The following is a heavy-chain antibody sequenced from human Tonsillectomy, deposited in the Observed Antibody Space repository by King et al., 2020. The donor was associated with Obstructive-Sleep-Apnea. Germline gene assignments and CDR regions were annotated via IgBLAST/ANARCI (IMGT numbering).Heavy chain of an antibody. V-gene: IGHV4-4*07. CDR2: IYTSGST. CDR1: GGSISSYY. CDR3: ARLNVVGNYYYYGMDV. Sequence: QLQESGPGLVKTSETLSLTCTVSGGSISSYYWSWIRQPAGKGLEWIGRIYTSGSTNYNPSLKSRVTMSVDTSKNQFSLKLSSVTAADTAVDYCARLNVVGNYYYYGMDVWGQGTTVTVSS. D-gene: IGHD7-27*01. J-gene: IGHJ6*02.